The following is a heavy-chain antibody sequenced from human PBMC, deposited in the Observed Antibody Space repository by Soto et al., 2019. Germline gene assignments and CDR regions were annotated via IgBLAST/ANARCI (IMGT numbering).Heavy chain of an antibody. CDR3: ASQGVDSYYYYGMDV. CDR2: IYPGDSDT. V-gene: IGHV5-51*01. D-gene: IGHD2-15*01. CDR1: GYSFTSYW. J-gene: IGHJ6*02. Sequence: GESLKISCKGSGYSFTSYWIGWVRQMPGKGLEWMGIIYPGDSDTRYSPSFQGQVTISADKSISTAYLQWSSLKASDTAMYYCASQGVDSYYYYGMDVWGQGTTVPVSS.